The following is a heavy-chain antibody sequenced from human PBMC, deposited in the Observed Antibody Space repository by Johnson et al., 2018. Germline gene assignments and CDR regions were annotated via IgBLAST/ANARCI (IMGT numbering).Heavy chain of an antibody. V-gene: IGHV3-64*07. CDR1: GFMFSRYG. Sequence: VRLVQSGGGLAQPGGSLRLSCAASGFMFSRYGLHWVRQAPGKGLEYVSAISGNGAITYYADSVKGRFTISRDNSKNTLFLQMGSLRVEDTALYYCTSDAFDIWGPGTMVTVSS. J-gene: IGHJ3*02. CDR2: ISGNGAIT. CDR3: TSDAFDI.